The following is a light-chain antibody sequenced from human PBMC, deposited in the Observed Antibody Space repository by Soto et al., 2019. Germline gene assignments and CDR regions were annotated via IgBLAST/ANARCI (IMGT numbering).Light chain of an antibody. Sequence: VIWMTQSPSLLSASTRDRVTISCRMSQGIRSYLAWYQQKPGKAPELLIYAASTLQSGVPSRFSGSGSGTDFTLTITCLQSEDVAVYHCQQYDIWPPWTFGQGTKVEI. J-gene: IGKJ1*01. CDR2: AAS. CDR3: QQYDIWPPWT. CDR1: QGIRSY. V-gene: IGKV1D-8*01.